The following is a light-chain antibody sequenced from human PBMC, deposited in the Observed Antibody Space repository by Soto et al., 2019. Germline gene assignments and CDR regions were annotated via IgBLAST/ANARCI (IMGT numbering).Light chain of an antibody. V-gene: IGLV2-8*01. CDR2: EVS. J-gene: IGLJ2*01. CDR1: SSDVGGYNY. Sequence: QSALTQPPSASGSPGQSVTISCTGTSSDVGGYNYVSWHQQHPGKAPKLMIYEVSKRPSGVPDRFSGSKSGNTASLTVSGLQAEDEADYYCSSYLGSNNMVFGGGTKLTVL. CDR3: SSYLGSNNMV.